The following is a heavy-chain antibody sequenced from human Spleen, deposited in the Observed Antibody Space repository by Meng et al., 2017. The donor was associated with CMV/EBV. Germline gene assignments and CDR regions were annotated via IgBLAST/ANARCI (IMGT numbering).Heavy chain of an antibody. CDR2: IIPIFGTA. Sequence: SVKVSCKVSGYSLIEFSMHWVRQAPGKGLEWMGGIIPIFGTANYAQKFQGRVTITTDESTSTAYMELSSLRSEDTAVYYCARERVEMATITDAFDIWGQGTMVTVSS. D-gene: IGHD5-24*01. CDR3: ARERVEMATITDAFDI. J-gene: IGHJ3*02. V-gene: IGHV1-69*05. CDR1: GYSLIEFS.